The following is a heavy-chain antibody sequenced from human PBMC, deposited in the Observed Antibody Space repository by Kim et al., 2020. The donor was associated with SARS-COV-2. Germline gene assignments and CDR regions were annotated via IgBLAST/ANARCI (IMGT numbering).Heavy chain of an antibody. J-gene: IGHJ4*02. V-gene: IGHV1-3*01. CDR2: INAGNGNT. Sequence: ASVKVSCKASGYTFTSYAMHWVRQAPGQRLEWMGWINAGNGNTKYSQKFQGRVTITRDTSASTAYMELSSLRSEDTAVYYCARDPTEYYDFWSGYLNWGQGTLVTVSS. CDR3: ARDPTEYYDFWSGYLN. CDR1: GYTFTSYA. D-gene: IGHD3-3*01.